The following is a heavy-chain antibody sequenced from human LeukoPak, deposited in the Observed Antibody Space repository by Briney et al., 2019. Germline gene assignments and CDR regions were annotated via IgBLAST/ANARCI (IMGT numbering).Heavy chain of an antibody. V-gene: IGHV3-23*01. CDR3: VKDPAYDYVWGRFRSDPHFDY. CDR2: ISVSGGST. Sequence: PGGSLRLSCAASGFTFNSYAMSWVRQAPGKGLEWVSAISVSGGSTLYADSVKGRFTISRDNSKNTLHLQMSSLRVEDTAVYYCVKDPAYDYVWGRFRSDPHFDYWGQGTLVSVSS. J-gene: IGHJ4*02. CDR1: GFTFNSYA. D-gene: IGHD3-16*02.